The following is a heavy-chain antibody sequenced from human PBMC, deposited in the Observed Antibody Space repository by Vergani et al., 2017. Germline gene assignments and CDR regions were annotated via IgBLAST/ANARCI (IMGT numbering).Heavy chain of an antibody. V-gene: IGHV3-30*18. CDR3: AKDPIVGATVPPSYYFDY. CDR2: ISYDGSNK. D-gene: IGHD1-26*01. J-gene: IGHJ4*02. Sequence: VQLLESGGGLVQPGGSLRLSCAASGFTFSSYAMHWVRQAPGKGLEWVAVISYDGSNKYYADSVKGRFTISRDNSKNTLYLQMNSLRAEDTAVYYCAKDPIVGATVPPSYYFDYWGQGTLVTVSS. CDR1: GFTFSSYA.